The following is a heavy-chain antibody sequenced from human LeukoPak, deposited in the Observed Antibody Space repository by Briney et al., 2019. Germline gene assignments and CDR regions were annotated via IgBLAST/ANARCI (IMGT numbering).Heavy chain of an antibody. Sequence: GGSLRLSCGVSGFSFSIYTLHWVRQAPGKGLEWVGVISKDGSSTQYADSVRGRFTISRDNSKNTLYLQMDSLRVEDMGVYFCARAPPTIGIDYWGQGTLVIVSS. CDR1: GFSFSIYT. CDR3: ARAPPTIGIDY. J-gene: IGHJ4*02. CDR2: ISKDGSST. V-gene: IGHV3-30*04. D-gene: IGHD4/OR15-4a*01.